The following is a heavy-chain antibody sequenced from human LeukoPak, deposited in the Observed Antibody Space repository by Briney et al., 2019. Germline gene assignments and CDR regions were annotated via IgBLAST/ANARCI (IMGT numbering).Heavy chain of an antibody. V-gene: IGHV3-30*18. CDR3: AKDRGDGYNWENYSGFDS. Sequence: GGSLRLSCAASGFTFSSYGMQWVRQAPGEGLEWVAVISYDESNKWYADSVKGRFTTSRDNSQNTLSLQMNSLRVEDTGVCYCAKDRGDGYNWENYSGFDSWGQGTLVTVSS. J-gene: IGHJ4*02. CDR2: ISYDESNK. D-gene: IGHD5-24*01. CDR1: GFTFSSYG.